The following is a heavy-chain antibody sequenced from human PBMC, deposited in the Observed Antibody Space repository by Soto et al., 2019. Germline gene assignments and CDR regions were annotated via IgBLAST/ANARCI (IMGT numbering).Heavy chain of an antibody. Sequence: PGGSLRLSCAASGFTFSSYGMHWVRQAPGKGLEWVAVISYDGSNKYYADSVKGRFTISRDNSKDTLYLQMNSLRAEDTAVYYCAKDIGVAAAGTVDYWGQGTLVTVSS. V-gene: IGHV3-30*18. CDR2: ISYDGSNK. J-gene: IGHJ4*02. CDR3: AKDIGVAAAGTVDY. CDR1: GFTFSSYG. D-gene: IGHD6-13*01.